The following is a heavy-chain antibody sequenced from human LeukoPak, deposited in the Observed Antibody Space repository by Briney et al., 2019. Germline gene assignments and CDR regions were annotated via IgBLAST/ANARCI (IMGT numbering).Heavy chain of an antibody. CDR3: ARGAPRSDYDFWSGPPYYYYYYMDV. D-gene: IGHD3-3*01. J-gene: IGHJ6*03. V-gene: IGHV4-59*01. CDR2: IYYTGST. Sequence: SETLSLTCTVSGGSLGSYYWTWIRQPPGKGLEWIGYIYYTGSTNYNPSLKSRVTISLDTSKIQFSLKLSSVTAADTAVYYCARGAPRSDYDFWSGPPYYYYYYMDVWGKGTTVTVSS. CDR1: GGSLGSYY.